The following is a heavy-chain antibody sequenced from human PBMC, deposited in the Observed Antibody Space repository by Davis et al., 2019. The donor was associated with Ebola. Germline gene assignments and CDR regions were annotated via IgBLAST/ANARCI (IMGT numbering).Heavy chain of an antibody. Sequence: GESLKISCAASGFSVSNYAMTWVRQAPGKGLEWVSSISDGGTSTYYADSLRGRFTISRDNFKNTLYLQMNSLRAEGTAIYYCAKGESVPWRELPYWGRGALVTVSS. CDR3: AKGESVPWRELPY. J-gene: IGHJ4*02. V-gene: IGHV3-23*01. CDR1: GFSVSNYA. D-gene: IGHD1-26*01. CDR2: ISDGGTST.